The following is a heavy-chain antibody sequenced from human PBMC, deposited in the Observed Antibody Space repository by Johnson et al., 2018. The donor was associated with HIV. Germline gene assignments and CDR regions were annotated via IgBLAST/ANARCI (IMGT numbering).Heavy chain of an antibody. CDR2: IRYDGSYK. V-gene: IGHV3-30*02. CDR3: VRGGQWGATDAFDV. Sequence: QVQLVESGGGVVQPGGSLRLSCAASGFTFSSYWMSWVRQAPGKGLEWVAFIRYDGSYKYYADSVKGRFTISRDNSKNTLYVQMNSLRGDDTAVYYCVRGGQWGATDAFDVWGQGTMVTVSS. J-gene: IGHJ3*01. D-gene: IGHD6-19*01. CDR1: GFTFSSYW.